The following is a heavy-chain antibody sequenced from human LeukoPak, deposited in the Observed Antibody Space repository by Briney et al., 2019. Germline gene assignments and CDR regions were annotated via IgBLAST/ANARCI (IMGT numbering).Heavy chain of an antibody. CDR2: IYPGDSDT. CDR1: VYSFTSYW. D-gene: IGHD3-22*01. CDR3: ARRAFRDSSGYYFDY. J-gene: IGHJ4*02. V-gene: IGHV5-51*01. Sequence: PGESLKISCKGSVYSFTSYWIGWVRQMPGKGLEWMGIIYPGDSDTRYSPSFQGQVTISADKSISTAYLQWSSLKASDTAMYYCARRAFRDSSGYYFDYGGQGTLVTVSS.